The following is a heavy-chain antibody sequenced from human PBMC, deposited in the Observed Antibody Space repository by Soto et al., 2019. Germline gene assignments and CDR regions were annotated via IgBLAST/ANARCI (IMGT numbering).Heavy chain of an antibody. D-gene: IGHD3-3*01. CDR3: ARIVHGEWLLYYYMDV. V-gene: IGHV3-11*01. CDR1: GFTFSDYY. J-gene: IGHJ6*03. Sequence: QVQLVESGGGLVKPGGSLRLSCAASGFTFSDYYMSWIRQAPGKGLEWVSYISSSGSTIYYADSVKGRIPIARDNAKNSLYLKMNSLRAEETAVYYCARIVHGEWLLYYYMDVWGKGTTVTVSS. CDR2: ISSSGSTI.